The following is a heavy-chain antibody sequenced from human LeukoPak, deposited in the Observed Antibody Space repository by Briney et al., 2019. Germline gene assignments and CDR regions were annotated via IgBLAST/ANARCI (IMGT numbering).Heavy chain of an antibody. V-gene: IGHV3-11*04. Sequence: KTGGSLRLSCAASGFTLSDYYMSWIRQAPGKGLEWVSYIRSSDGTIFYADSVKGRFTISRGNAKNSLYLQMNSLRAEDTAVYYCARTDSGSYSHYWGQGTLVTVSS. J-gene: IGHJ4*02. CDR1: GFTLSDYY. CDR2: IRSSDGTI. D-gene: IGHD3-10*01. CDR3: ARTDSGSYSHY.